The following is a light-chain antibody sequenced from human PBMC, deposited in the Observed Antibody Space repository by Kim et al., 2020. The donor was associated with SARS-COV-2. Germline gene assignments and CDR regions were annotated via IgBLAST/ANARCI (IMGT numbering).Light chain of an antibody. V-gene: IGKV3-20*01. Sequence: LSLSPGERATLSCRASQSVSSSYLAWYQQKPGQAPRLLIYGASSRATGIPDRFSGSGSGTDFTLTISRLEPEDFAVYYCQQSRDTFGQGTRLEIK. CDR1: QSVSSSY. J-gene: IGKJ5*01. CDR2: GAS. CDR3: QQSRDT.